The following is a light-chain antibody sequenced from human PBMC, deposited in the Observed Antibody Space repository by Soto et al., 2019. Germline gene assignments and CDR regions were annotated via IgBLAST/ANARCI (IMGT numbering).Light chain of an antibody. CDR2: GAS. Sequence: EIVLTQSPGTLSLSPGERATLSCRASQSVSSSYLAWYQQKPGQAPRLLIYGASSRATGIPDRFSGSGSGTDFTLNISRLEPEDFAVYYCQQYGNSPWTFGQGTKVDIK. J-gene: IGKJ1*01. CDR3: QQYGNSPWT. V-gene: IGKV3-20*01. CDR1: QSVSSSY.